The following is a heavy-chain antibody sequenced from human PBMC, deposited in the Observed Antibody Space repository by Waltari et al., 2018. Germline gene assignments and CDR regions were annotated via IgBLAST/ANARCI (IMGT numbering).Heavy chain of an antibody. V-gene: IGHV3-23*01. CDR2: ISGSGGST. D-gene: IGHD4-17*01. Sequence: VQLLESGRGLVQSGGSLRLSCAASGFTFRSYAMNWVRQAPGKGVEWVSVISGSGGSTDYADSVKGRFTISRDNSKNTLYLQMNNLRVEDTAVYYCASSLYGDYTQIWGRVFDYWGQGTLVTVSS. CDR1: GFTFRSYA. J-gene: IGHJ4*02. CDR3: ASSLYGDYTQIWGRVFDY.